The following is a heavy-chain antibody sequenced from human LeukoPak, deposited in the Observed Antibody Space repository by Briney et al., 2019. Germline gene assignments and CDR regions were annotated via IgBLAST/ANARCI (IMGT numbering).Heavy chain of an antibody. Sequence: QAGGSLRLSCAASGFTFSSYAMSWVRQAPGKGLEWVSAISGSGGSTYYADSVKGRFTISRDNSKNTLYLQMNSLRAEDTAVYYCARGLRFLEWLLAGPYYYGMDVWGQGTTVTVSS. V-gene: IGHV3-23*01. CDR3: ARGLRFLEWLLAGPYYYGMDV. CDR1: GFTFSSYA. CDR2: ISGSGGST. D-gene: IGHD3-3*01. J-gene: IGHJ6*02.